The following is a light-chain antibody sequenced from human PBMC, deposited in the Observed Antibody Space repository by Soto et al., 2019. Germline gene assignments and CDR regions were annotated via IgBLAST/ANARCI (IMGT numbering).Light chain of an antibody. CDR3: HQYVSSWT. J-gene: IGKJ1*01. CDR1: QSVSSTY. Sequence: EIVLTQSPGTLSLSPGERATLSCRASQSVSSTYLAWYQRKPGQAPRLLIYGASSRATGIPDRFSGSGSGTDFTLTISRLEPEDFAVYYCHQYVSSWTFGQGTKVDIK. V-gene: IGKV3-20*01. CDR2: GAS.